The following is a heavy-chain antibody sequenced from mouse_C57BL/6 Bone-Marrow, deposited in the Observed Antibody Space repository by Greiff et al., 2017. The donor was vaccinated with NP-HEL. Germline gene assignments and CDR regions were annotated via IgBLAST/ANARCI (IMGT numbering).Heavy chain of an antibody. D-gene: IGHD1-1*01. J-gene: IGHJ4*01. Sequence: EVQGVESGGGLVQPGGSLKLSCAASGFTFSDYYMYWVRQTPEKRLEWVAYISNGGGSTYYPDTVKGRFTISRDNAKNTLYLQMSRLKSEDTAMYYCARRGPYYYGSRELYYAMDYWGQGTSVTVSS. CDR3: ARRGPYYYGSRELYYAMDY. CDR2: ISNGGGST. CDR1: GFTFSDYY. V-gene: IGHV5-12*01.